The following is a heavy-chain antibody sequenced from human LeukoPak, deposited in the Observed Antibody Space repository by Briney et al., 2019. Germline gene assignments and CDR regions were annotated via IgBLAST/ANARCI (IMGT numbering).Heavy chain of an antibody. J-gene: IGHJ4*02. D-gene: IGHD4-17*01. V-gene: IGHV3-21*01. CDR3: ARAGGSTVSHSDY. Sequence: GGSLRLSCAASGFTFSSYSMNWIRQAPGKGLEWVSSISSSTSYIYYADSVKGRFTISKDSAKNSLYLQMNSLRAEDTAVYYCARAGGSTVSHSDYWGQGTLVTVSS. CDR2: ISSSTSYI. CDR1: GFTFSSYS.